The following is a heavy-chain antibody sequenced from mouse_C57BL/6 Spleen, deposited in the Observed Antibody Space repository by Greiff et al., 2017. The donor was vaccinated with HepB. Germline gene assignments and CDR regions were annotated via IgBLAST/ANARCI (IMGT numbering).Heavy chain of an antibody. J-gene: IGHJ1*03. V-gene: IGHV1-82*01. CDR1: GYAFSSSW. D-gene: IGHD1-1*01. CDR2: IYPGDGDT. CDR3: ARRGHYYGSSPYWYFDV. Sequence: VQLQQSGPELVKPGASVKISCKASGYAFSSSWMNWVKQRPGKGLEWIGRIYPGDGDTNYNGKFKGKATLTADKSSSTAYMQRSSLTSEDSAVYFCARRGHYYGSSPYWYFDVWGTGTTVTVSS.